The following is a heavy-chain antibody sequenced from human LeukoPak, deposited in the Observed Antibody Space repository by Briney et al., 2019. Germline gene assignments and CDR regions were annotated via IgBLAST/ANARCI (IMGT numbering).Heavy chain of an antibody. CDR1: GYTFTSHG. J-gene: IGHJ4*02. V-gene: IGHV1-18*01. CDR3: SRGRGRHDTGDY. D-gene: IGHD3-10*01. Sequence: WASVKVSCKASGYTFTSHGIGWVRQAPGQGLEWMGWISAYNGNTNYAQKFQGRVTMTTDTSTNTAYMELRSLRSDDTAVYYCSRGRGRHDTGDYWGQGALVTVSS. CDR2: ISAYNGNT.